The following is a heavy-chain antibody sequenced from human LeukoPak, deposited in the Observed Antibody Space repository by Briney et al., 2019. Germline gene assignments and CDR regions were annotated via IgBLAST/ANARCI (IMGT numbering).Heavy chain of an antibody. CDR1: GFTFSSYS. CDR2: ITGSSSSI. V-gene: IGHV3-48*04. D-gene: IGHD1-26*01. Sequence: GGSLRLSCAASGFTFSSYSMNWARQAPGKGLEWVSYITGSSSSIYFADSVRGRFTISRDNAKNSLYLQMNSLRAGDTAVYYCAREGGSYYYYYYYMDVWGKGTTVTVSS. J-gene: IGHJ6*03. CDR3: AREGGSYYYYYYYMDV.